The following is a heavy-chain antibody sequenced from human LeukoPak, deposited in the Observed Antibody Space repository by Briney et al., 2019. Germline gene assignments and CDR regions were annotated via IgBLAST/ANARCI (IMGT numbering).Heavy chain of an antibody. CDR1: GYTFTGYY. D-gene: IGHD3-3*01. J-gene: IGHJ5*02. CDR2: INPNSGGT. CDR3: ARDLGDDSWSGYYKTNWFDP. Sequence: ASVKVSCKASGYTFTGYYMHWVRQAPGQGLEWMGWINPNSGGTNYAQKFQGRVTMTRDTSISTAYMELSRLRSDDTAVYYCARDLGDDSWSGYYKTNWFDPWGQGTLVTVSS. V-gene: IGHV1-2*02.